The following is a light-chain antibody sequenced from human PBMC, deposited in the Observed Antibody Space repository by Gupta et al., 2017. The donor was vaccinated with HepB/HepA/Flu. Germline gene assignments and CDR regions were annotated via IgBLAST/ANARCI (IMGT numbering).Light chain of an antibody. Sequence: DIVLTQSPLSLPVTPGEPAYISCRSSQSPLHSNGYHFLDWDRQKPGQSPQLIIYGGSKRAYGVPDRFSDSGAGTDFTLESSRGEDEDGGVYYCMQDLQTETFGHGTRVDIK. CDR1: QSPLHSNGYHF. CDR3: MQDLQTET. CDR2: GGS. V-gene: IGKV2-28*01. J-gene: IGKJ3*01.